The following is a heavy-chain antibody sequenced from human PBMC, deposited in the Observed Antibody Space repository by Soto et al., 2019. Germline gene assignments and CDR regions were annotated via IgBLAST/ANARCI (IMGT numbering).Heavy chain of an antibody. J-gene: IGHJ5*02. V-gene: IGHV1-69*01. CDR2: IIPIFGTR. D-gene: IGHD3-22*01. CDR3: ARDGSDYSTSGHYDP. CDR1: GGTHSSYA. Sequence: QVHLVQSGAEVKKPGSSVKVSCKVSGGTHSSYAITWVRQAPGHGLEWMGGIIPIFGTRDYAQKFQGRVTITADPSTSTAYLELSGLTSDDTGVYYCARDGSDYSTSGHYDPWGQGTLVTVSS.